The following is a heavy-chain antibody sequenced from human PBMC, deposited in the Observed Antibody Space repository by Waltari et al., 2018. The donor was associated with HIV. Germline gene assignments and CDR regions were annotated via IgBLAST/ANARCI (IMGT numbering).Heavy chain of an antibody. V-gene: IGHV3-74*01. CDR2: ISRSGSTT. CDR3: ARYRPEVHYYNGMDV. Sequence: EVQLVESGGGSLQAGGSLRLSCAASGFAFRSYYMFWVRQAPGKGLVWCSRISRSGSTTSYADSVKGRFTVSRDNARNTLYLQMNSLRAEDTAVYYCARYRPEVHYYNGMDVWGQGTTVTVSS. D-gene: IGHD3-16*02. CDR1: GFAFRSYY. J-gene: IGHJ6*02.